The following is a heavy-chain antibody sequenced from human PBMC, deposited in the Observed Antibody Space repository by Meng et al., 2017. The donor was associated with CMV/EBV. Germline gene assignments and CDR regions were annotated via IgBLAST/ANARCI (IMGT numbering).Heavy chain of an antibody. CDR2: IYYSGST. CDR3: ARAFIDFWSGYYTSFDY. V-gene: IGHV4-30-4*08. J-gene: IGHJ4*02. D-gene: IGHD3-3*01. Sequence: SETLSLTCTVSGGSISSGDYYWSWLRQPPGKGLEWIGYIYYSGSTYYNPSLKSRVTISVDTSKNQFSLKLSSVTAADTAVYYCARAFIDFWSGYYTSFDYWGQGTLVTVSS. CDR1: GGSISSGDYY.